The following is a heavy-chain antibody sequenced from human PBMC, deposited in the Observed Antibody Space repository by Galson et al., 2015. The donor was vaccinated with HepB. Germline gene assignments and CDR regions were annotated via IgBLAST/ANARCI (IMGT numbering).Heavy chain of an antibody. CDR2: ISAYNGNT. CDR3: AREWAAEQWLVTFDY. V-gene: IGHV1-18*04. D-gene: IGHD6-19*01. J-gene: IGHJ4*02. Sequence: SVKVSCKASGSTFTSYGISWVRQAPGQGLEWMGWISAYNGNTNYAQKLQGRVTMTTDTSTSTAYMELRSLRSDDTAVYYCAREWAAEQWLVTFDYWGQGTLVTVSS. CDR1: GSTFTSYG.